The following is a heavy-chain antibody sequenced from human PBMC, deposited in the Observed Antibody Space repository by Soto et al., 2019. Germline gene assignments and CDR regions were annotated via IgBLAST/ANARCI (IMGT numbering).Heavy chain of an antibody. CDR3: ARAYYDRSGYAVDP. Sequence: GASVKVSCKASGYTFTSYYMHWVRQALGQGLEWMGVVNLSGGTTNYAQKFQGRVTMTRDTSTSTVYMDLSSLRSEDTAVYYCARAYYDRSGYAVDPWGQGTLVTVSS. D-gene: IGHD3-22*01. CDR2: VNLSGGTT. CDR1: GYTFTSYY. J-gene: IGHJ5*02. V-gene: IGHV1-46*01.